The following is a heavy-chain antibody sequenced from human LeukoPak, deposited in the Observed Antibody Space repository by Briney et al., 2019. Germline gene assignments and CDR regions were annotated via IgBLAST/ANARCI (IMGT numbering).Heavy chain of an antibody. CDR1: GFTFSNAW. CDR2: IKGKTDGGTT. D-gene: IGHD1-26*01. CDR3: TTVGVGSTLHAFDI. J-gene: IGHJ3*02. V-gene: IGHV3-15*01. Sequence: GGSLRLSCAASGFTFSNAWMSWVRQAPGKGLEWVGRIKGKTDGGTTDYAAPVKGRFTISRDDSKNTLYLQMNSLKTEDTAVYYCTTVGVGSTLHAFDIWGQGTMVTVSS.